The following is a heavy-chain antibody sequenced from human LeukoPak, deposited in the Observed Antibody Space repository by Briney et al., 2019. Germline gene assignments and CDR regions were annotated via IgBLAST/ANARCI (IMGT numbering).Heavy chain of an antibody. V-gene: IGHV1-46*01. J-gene: IGHJ4*02. D-gene: IGHD3-22*01. Sequence: GASVKVSCKASGYTFTSYYIHWVRQAPGQGLEWMGIINPSGGSTSYAQKFQGRVTMTRDTSTSTVYMELSSLRSEDTAVYYCARDGAPYYYDSSGYSNFDYWGQGTLVTVSS. CDR3: ARDGAPYYYDSSGYSNFDY. CDR2: INPSGGST. CDR1: GYTFTSYY.